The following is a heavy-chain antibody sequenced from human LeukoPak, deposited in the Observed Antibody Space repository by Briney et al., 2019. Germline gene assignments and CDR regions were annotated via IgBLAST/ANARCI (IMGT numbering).Heavy chain of an antibody. CDR1: GFTFSSYA. D-gene: IGHD3-22*01. CDR2: ISGSGGST. CDR3: AKVGSSGYYFDY. Sequence: GGSLRLSCAASGFTFSSYAMSWVRQAPGKGLEWVSAISGSGGSTYYADSVKGRFTISRDNSKNTLYLQMYSLRAEDTAVYYCAKVGSSGYYFDYWGQGTLVTVSS. J-gene: IGHJ4*02. V-gene: IGHV3-23*01.